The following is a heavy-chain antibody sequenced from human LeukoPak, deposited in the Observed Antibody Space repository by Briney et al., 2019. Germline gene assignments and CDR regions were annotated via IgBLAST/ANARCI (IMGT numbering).Heavy chain of an antibody. J-gene: IGHJ5*02. CDR2: IYDSGSS. CDR1: VGSLSGYY. CDR3: ARLNIKSSDDVLGWFDP. D-gene: IGHD6-19*01. Sequence: SETLSLTRSVSVGSLSGYYWSWIRQPPGKGLEWVAHIYDSGSSNYIPSLKRRVTISVHTSKNQYSLQMISVTAADTAVDYCARLNIKSSDDVLGWFDPWGQGTLVTVSS. V-gene: IGHV4-59*08.